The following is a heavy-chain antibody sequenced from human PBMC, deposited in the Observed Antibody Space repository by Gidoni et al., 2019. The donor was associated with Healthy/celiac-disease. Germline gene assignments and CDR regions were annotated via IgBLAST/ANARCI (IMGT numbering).Heavy chain of an antibody. D-gene: IGHD5-12*01. Sequence: VQLLQSGAELNKPGESLKIPCKGSGSTFTSYWIGWVRQMPGKGLEWMGIIYPGDSDTRYSPSFQGQVTISADKSISTAYLQWSSLKASDTAMYYCARHEAQRGPKITTYAFDIWGQGTMVTVSS. J-gene: IGHJ3*02. V-gene: IGHV5-51*01. CDR3: ARHEAQRGPKITTYAFDI. CDR1: GSTFTSYW. CDR2: IYPGDSDT.